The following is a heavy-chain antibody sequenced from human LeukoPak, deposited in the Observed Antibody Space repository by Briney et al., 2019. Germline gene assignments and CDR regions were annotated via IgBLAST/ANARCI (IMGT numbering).Heavy chain of an antibody. CDR1: GYTFTGYY. D-gene: IGHD6-6*01. Sequence: GASVTVSCKASGYTFTGYYMHWVRQATGQGLEWMGWINPNSGGTNYAQKFQGRVTMTRDTSISTAYMELSRLSSDDTAVYYCARALMSSIAARSVDYWGQGTLVTVSS. CDR2: INPNSGGT. V-gene: IGHV1-2*02. CDR3: ARALMSSIAARSVDY. J-gene: IGHJ4*02.